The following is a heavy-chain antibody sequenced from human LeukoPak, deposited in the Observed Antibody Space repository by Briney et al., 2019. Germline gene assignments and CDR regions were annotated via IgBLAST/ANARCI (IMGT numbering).Heavy chain of an antibody. Sequence: GGSLRLSCVASGFTFGDYSLSWIRQAPGKRLEWVSYISSSGQSIYYADSVKGRFTIARDSAKNSVYLHMSSLTAEDTAVYYCARGSASSLRQFDYWGQGTQVTVSS. CDR2: ISSSGQSI. CDR3: ARGSASSLRQFDY. CDR1: GFTFGDYS. V-gene: IGHV3-11*01. J-gene: IGHJ4*02. D-gene: IGHD3-10*01.